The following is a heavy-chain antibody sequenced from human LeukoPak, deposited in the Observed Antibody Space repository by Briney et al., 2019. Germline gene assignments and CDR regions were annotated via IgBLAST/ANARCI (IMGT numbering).Heavy chain of an antibody. CDR2: IVGSGDST. D-gene: IGHD6-13*01. CDR3: AKAAYSSSWYMFDY. V-gene: IGHV3-23*01. CDR1: GFTFSVYA. J-gene: IGHJ4*02. Sequence: GGSLRLSCAASGFTFSVYAMTWVRQAPGKGLEWISTIVGSGDSTWYADSVKGRFRISRDNSKNTLYLQMNSLRAEDTAVYYCAKAAYSSSWYMFDYWGQGTLVTVSS.